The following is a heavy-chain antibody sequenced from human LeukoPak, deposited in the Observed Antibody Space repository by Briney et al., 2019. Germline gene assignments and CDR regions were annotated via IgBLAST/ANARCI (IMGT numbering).Heavy chain of an antibody. CDR3: AAVSRYCSSTSCLLQGMDV. D-gene: IGHD2-2*01. CDR2: IVVGSGNT. CDR1: GFTFTSSA. J-gene: IGHJ6*02. V-gene: IGHV1-58*01. Sequence: GSSVKVSCKASGFTFTSSAVQWVRQARGQRLEWIGWIVVGSGNTNYAQKFQERVTITRDMSTSTAYMELSSLRSEDTAVYYCAAVSRYCSSTSCLLQGMDVWGQGTTVTVSS.